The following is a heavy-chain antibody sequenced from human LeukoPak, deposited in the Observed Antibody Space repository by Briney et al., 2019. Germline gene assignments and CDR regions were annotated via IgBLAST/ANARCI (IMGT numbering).Heavy chain of an antibody. Sequence: SETLSLICTVSGGSISSYYWSWIQQPPGKGLEWIGYIYYSGSTNYNPSLKSRVTISVDTSKNQFSLKLSSVTAADTAVYYCARRTTWVHWYFDLWGRGTLVTVSS. V-gene: IGHV4-59*01. CDR2: IYYSGST. D-gene: IGHD1-1*01. CDR3: ARRTTWVHWYFDL. CDR1: GGSISSYY. J-gene: IGHJ2*01.